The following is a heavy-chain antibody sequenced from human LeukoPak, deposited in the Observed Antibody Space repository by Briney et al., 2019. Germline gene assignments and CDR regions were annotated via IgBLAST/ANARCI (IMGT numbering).Heavy chain of an antibody. J-gene: IGHJ4*02. Sequence: GGSLRLSCAASGFTVSSNYMSWIRQAPGKGLEWVSYISSSGSTIYYADSVKGRFTISRDNAKNSLYLQMNSLRAEDTAVYYCARVGESHYDRSGLDYWGQGTLVTVSS. V-gene: IGHV3-11*04. CDR2: ISSSGSTI. CDR3: ARVGESHYDRSGLDY. CDR1: GFTVSSNY. D-gene: IGHD3-22*01.